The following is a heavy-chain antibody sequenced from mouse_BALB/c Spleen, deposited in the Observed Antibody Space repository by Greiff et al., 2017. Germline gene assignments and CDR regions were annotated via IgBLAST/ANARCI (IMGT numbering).Heavy chain of an antibody. D-gene: IGHD2-1*01. J-gene: IGHJ1*01. CDR2: ISYSGST. V-gene: IGHV3-8*02. CDR1: GDSITSGY. CDR3: ARGYYGNYASYWYFDV. Sequence: EVKLVESGPSLVKPSQTLSLTCSVTGDSITSGYWNWIRKFPGNKLEYMGYISYSGSTYYNPSLKSRISITRDTSKNQYYLQLNSVTTEDTATYYCARGYYGNYASYWYFDVWGAGTTVTVSS.